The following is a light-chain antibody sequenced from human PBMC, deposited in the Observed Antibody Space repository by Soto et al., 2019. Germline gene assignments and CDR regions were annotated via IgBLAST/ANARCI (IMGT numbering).Light chain of an antibody. Sequence: IQMTQSPSTLSASVGDRVSITCRASQTIFSWLAWYQQKPGKAPKLLIFKASSLESGVPSRYSGSGSGTEFTLTISGLQPDDFATYYCEQYNSNPYSFGRGTKLEIK. CDR2: KAS. V-gene: IGKV1-5*03. CDR1: QTIFSW. J-gene: IGKJ2*03. CDR3: EQYNSNPYS.